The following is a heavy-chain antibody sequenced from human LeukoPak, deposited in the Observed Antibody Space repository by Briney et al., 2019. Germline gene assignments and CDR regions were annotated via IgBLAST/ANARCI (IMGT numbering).Heavy chain of an antibody. Sequence: ASVKVSCKASGYTFAGYYMHWVRQAPGQGLEWMGWINPNSGGTNYAQKFQGRVTMTRDTSISTAYMELSRLRSDDTAVYYCARVGATGTTPPFDYWGQGTLVTVSS. V-gene: IGHV1-2*02. D-gene: IGHD1-1*01. J-gene: IGHJ4*02. CDR2: INPNSGGT. CDR1: GYTFAGYY. CDR3: ARVGATGTTPPFDY.